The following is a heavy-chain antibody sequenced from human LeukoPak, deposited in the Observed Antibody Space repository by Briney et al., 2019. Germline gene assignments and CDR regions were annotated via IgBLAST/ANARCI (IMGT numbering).Heavy chain of an antibody. CDR1: GYTFTNYY. D-gene: IGHD1-26*01. CDR3: AREEGGTYFYFDY. CDR2: INPSGGST. V-gene: IGHV1-46*01. Sequence: AASVTVSCKTSGYTFTNYYIHWVRQAPGQGLEWMGIINPSGGSTTYEQKFQGRVTMTRDMSTTTVYMELSSLRSEDTAVYFCAREEGGTYFYFDYWGQGTLVTVSS. J-gene: IGHJ4*02.